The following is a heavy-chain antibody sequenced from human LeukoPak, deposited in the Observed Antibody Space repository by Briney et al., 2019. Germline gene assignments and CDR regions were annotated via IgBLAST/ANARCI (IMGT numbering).Heavy chain of an antibody. CDR3: TRVNGDWPPAY. CDR1: GFAFSSYS. V-gene: IGHV3-21*01. Sequence: PGGSLRLSCAASGFAFSSYSMNWVRQAPGKGLEWVSSISSSSAYIYYADSVKGRFTISRDNAKNSLSLQMNSLRVEDTAVYYCTRVNGDWPPAYWGQGTLVTVSS. CDR2: ISSSSAYI. D-gene: IGHD7-27*01. J-gene: IGHJ4*02.